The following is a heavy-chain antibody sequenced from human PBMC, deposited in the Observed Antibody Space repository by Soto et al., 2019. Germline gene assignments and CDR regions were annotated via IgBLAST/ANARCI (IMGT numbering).Heavy chain of an antibody. J-gene: IGHJ4*02. Sequence: QVQLVQSGAEVKKPGASVKVSCKASGYTFTSYGISWVRQAPGQGLEWMGWISAYNGNTNYAQKLQGRVTMTTDTSTSTAYMELRSLRSDDTAVYYCARDLAGATTLLGGSYADYWGQGTLVTVSS. D-gene: IGHD1-26*01. CDR3: ARDLAGATTLLGGSYADY. V-gene: IGHV1-18*01. CDR2: ISAYNGNT. CDR1: GYTFTSYG.